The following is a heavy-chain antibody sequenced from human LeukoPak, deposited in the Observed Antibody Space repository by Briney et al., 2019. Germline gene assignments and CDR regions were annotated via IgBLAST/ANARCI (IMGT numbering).Heavy chain of an antibody. Sequence: ASVKVSCKASGYTFDTYVISWVRQAPGQGLEWMGMIYPRDGSTSYAQKFQGRVTVTRDTSTSTVHMELSGLRSEDTAVYYCARDQEGFDYWGQGTLVTVSS. J-gene: IGHJ4*02. V-gene: IGHV1-46*02. CDR1: GYTFDTYV. CDR3: ARDQEGFDY. CDR2: IYPRDGST.